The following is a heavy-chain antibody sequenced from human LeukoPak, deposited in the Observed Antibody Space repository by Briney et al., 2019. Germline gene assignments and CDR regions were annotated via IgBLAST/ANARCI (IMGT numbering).Heavy chain of an antibody. CDR3: ARGAGRSAGLDF. CDR1: GYTFTSYD. CDR2: MNPNSGNT. J-gene: IGHJ4*02. D-gene: IGHD6-13*01. V-gene: IGHV1-8*01. Sequence: ASVKVSCKASGYTFTSYDINWVRQATGQGLEWMGWMNPNSGNTGYAQKFQGRVTMTRNTSISTAYMDLSSLRSEDTAVYYCARGAGRSAGLDFWGQGTLVTVSS.